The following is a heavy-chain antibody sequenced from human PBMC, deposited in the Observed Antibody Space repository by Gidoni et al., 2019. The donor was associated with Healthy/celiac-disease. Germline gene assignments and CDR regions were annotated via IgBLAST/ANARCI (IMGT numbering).Heavy chain of an antibody. Sequence: QLQLQESGSGLVKPSQTLSLTCAVPGGSISSGGYSWSWIRQPPGKGLEWIGYIYHSGSTYYNPSLKSRVTISVDRSKNQFSLKLSSVTAADTAVYYCARAPYYYDSRYFDYWGQGTLVTVSS. CDR2: IYHSGST. CDR1: GGSISSGGYS. D-gene: IGHD3-22*01. J-gene: IGHJ4*02. CDR3: ARAPYYYDSRYFDY. V-gene: IGHV4-30-2*01.